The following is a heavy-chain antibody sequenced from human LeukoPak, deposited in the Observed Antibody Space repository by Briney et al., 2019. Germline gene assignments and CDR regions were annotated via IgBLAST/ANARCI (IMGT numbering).Heavy chain of an antibody. CDR1: GGSISNYY. D-gene: IGHD5-18*01. CDR3: AREAAMARYFDY. J-gene: IGHJ4*02. CDR2: IYYSGST. V-gene: IGHV4-59*01. Sequence: SETLSLTCTVSGGSISNYYWSWIRQPPGKGLEWIGYIYYSGSTNYNPSLKSRVAISVDTSKNQFSLKLSSVTAADTAVYYCAREAAMARYFDYWGQGTLVTVSS.